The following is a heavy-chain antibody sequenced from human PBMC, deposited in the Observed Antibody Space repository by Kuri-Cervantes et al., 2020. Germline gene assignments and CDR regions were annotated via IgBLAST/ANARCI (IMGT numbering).Heavy chain of an antibody. CDR1: GFTFSSYS. D-gene: IGHD3-10*01. CDR3: TRDRVTRATDAFDI. V-gene: IGHV3-48*01. J-gene: IGHJ3*02. Sequence: GESLKISCAASGFTFSSYSMNWVRQAPGKGLEWVSYISSSSSTIYYADSVKGRFTISRDNAANSLYLQMNSLRAEDTAMYYCTRDRVTRATDAFDIWGQGTMVTVSS. CDR2: ISSSSSTI.